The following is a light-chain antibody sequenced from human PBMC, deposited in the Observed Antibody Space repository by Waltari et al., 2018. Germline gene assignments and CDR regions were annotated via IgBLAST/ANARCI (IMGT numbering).Light chain of an antibody. CDR1: QSLLHSNGYNY. Sequence: DIVMTQSPLSLPVTPGEPASISCRSSQSLLHSNGYNYLDCYLQKPGQSPQLLIYLGSNRASGVPDRFSGRGSGTDFTLKISRVEAEDVGVYYCMQALQTPITFGQGTRLEIK. CDR2: LGS. V-gene: IGKV2-28*01. J-gene: IGKJ5*01. CDR3: MQALQTPIT.